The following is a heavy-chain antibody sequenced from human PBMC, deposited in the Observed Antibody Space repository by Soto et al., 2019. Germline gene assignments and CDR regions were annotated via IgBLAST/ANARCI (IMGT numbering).Heavy chain of an antibody. D-gene: IGHD1-26*01. CDR2: IRSKTHSYAS. J-gene: IGHJ4*02. CDR1: GFTLSGSA. Sequence: EVQLVESGGGLVQPGESLKLSCAASGFTLSGSAVHWVRQASGKGLEWVGRIRSKTHSYASEYIASVKGRSTMSRDDSNNTAYLQMNGLKTGDTAVYYWTRSGGSDSVGYWGQGPLVTVSS. CDR3: TRSGGSDSVGY. V-gene: IGHV3-73*02.